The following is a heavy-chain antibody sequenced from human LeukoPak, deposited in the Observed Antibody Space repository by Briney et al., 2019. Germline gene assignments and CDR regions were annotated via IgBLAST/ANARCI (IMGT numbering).Heavy chain of an antibody. D-gene: IGHD4-17*01. J-gene: IGHJ4*02. CDR2: ISNSAGST. CDR3: AKSYGDYLGYFDS. Sequence: PGGSLRLSCAASGFTFSSYAMSWVRQAPGKGLEWVSVISNSAGSTFYADSVKGRFTISRDNSKNTLYLQMNSLRAEDTAVYYCAKSYGDYLGYFDSWGQGTLVTVSS. CDR1: GFTFSSYA. V-gene: IGHV3-23*01.